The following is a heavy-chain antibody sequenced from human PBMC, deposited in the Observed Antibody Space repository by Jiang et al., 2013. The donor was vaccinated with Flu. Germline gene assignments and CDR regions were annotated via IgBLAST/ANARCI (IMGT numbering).Heavy chain of an antibody. Sequence: TFSSYAISWVRQAPGQGLEWMGGIIPIFGIANYAQKFQGRVTITADESTSTAYMELSSLRSEDTAVYYCARARSYYGSGTYYQYYYYGMDVWGQGTTVTVSS. D-gene: IGHD3-10*01. CDR2: IIPIFGIA. CDR3: ARARSYYGSGTYYQYYYYGMDV. V-gene: IGHV1-69*01. J-gene: IGHJ6*02. CDR1: TFSSYA.